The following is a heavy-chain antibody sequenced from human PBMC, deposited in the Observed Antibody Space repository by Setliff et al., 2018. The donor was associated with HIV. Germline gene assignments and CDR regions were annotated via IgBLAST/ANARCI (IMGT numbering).Heavy chain of an antibody. Sequence: TLSLTCTVSGGSINSHYWSWIRQPPGKGLEYIGYIYFTGITNYNPSLQSRVTISIDTTKKQLFLRVRSVTAADTAVYYCARGGYSSKWYSWFDPWGQGTLVTV. V-gene: IGHV4-59*11. CDR1: GGSINSHY. J-gene: IGHJ5*01. D-gene: IGHD2-2*01. CDR2: IYFTGIT. CDR3: ARGGYSSKWYSWFDP.